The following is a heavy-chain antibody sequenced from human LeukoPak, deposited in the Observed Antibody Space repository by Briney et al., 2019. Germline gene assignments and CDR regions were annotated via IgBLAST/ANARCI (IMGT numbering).Heavy chain of an antibody. D-gene: IGHD1-14*01. CDR1: GLTVSSND. CDR2: ICSGDNA. Sequence: GGSLRLSCAASGLTVSSNDMSWVRQAPGKGLEWVSFICSGDNAYYADSVKGRFTISRDNSKNTLYLQMNSLRAEDTAMYYCTKSGPPDPYWGQGTMVTVSS. CDR3: TKSGPPDPY. J-gene: IGHJ3*01. V-gene: IGHV3-53*01.